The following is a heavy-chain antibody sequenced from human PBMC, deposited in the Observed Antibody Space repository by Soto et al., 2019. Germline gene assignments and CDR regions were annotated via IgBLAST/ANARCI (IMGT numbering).Heavy chain of an antibody. CDR3: SRDRYYDSSGHYYGMDV. V-gene: IGHV4-31*03. Sequence: TLSLTCTVSGASTSSDDYYWSWIRQHPGKGLEWIGYIYYSGSTCYNPSLKSRVTMSVDPSKNQFSLKLSSVTAADTAVYYCSRDRYYDSSGHYYGMDVWGQGTTVTVSS. D-gene: IGHD3-22*01. CDR1: GASTSSDDYY. CDR2: IYYSGST. J-gene: IGHJ6*02.